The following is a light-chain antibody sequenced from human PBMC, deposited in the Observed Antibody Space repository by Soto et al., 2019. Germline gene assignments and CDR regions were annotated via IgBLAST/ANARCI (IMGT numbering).Light chain of an antibody. J-gene: IGLJ1*01. CDR1: SSDVGGYNY. CDR3: CSYAGSYTDV. V-gene: IGLV2-11*01. CDR2: DVS. Sequence: QSALTQPRSVSGSPGQSVTISCTGTSSDVGGYNYVSWYQQDPGKAPKLMIYDVSKRPPGVPDRFSGSKSGNTASLTISGLQAEDEADYYCCSYAGSYTDVFGTGTKVTVL.